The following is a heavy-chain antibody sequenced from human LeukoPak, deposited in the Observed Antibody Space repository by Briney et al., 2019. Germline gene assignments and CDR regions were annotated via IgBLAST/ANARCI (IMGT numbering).Heavy chain of an antibody. CDR2: IYYSGST. CDR1: GGSISSYY. CDR3: AREASTVTTRTYAFDI. Sequence: SETLSLTCTVSGGSISSYYWSWIRQPPGKGLEWIGYIYYSGSTNYNPSLKSRVTISVDTSKNQFSLKLSSVTAADTSVYYCAREASTVTTRTYAFDIWGQGTMVTVSS. D-gene: IGHD4-17*01. V-gene: IGHV4-59*01. J-gene: IGHJ3*02.